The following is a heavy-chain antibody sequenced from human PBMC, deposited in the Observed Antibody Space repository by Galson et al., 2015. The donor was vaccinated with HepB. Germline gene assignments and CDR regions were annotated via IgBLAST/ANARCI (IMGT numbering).Heavy chain of an antibody. J-gene: IGHJ5*02. Sequence: SVKVSCKASGGTFSSYTISWVRQAPGQGLEWTGRIIPILGIANYAQKFQGRVTITADKSTSTAYMELSSLRSEDTAVYYCARDEGVVPAAWGQGTLVTVSS. D-gene: IGHD2-2*01. CDR1: GGTFSSYT. CDR3: ARDEGVVPAA. V-gene: IGHV1-69*02. CDR2: IIPILGIA.